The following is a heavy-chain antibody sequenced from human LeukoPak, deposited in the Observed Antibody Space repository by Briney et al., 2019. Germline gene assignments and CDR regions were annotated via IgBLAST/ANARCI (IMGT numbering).Heavy chain of an antibody. D-gene: IGHD1-14*01. CDR2: INHSGST. V-gene: IGHV4-34*01. CDR3: AAGNPDAFDI. Sequence: SETLSLTCAVYGGSFSGYYWSWIRQPPGKGLEWIGEINHSGSTNYNPSLKSRVTISVDTSKNQFSLKLGSVTAADTAVYYCAAGNPDAFDIWGQGTMVTVSS. J-gene: IGHJ3*02. CDR1: GGSFSGYY.